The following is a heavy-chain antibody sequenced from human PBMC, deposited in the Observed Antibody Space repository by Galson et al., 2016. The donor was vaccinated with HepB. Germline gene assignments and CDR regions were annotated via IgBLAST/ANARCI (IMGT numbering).Heavy chain of an antibody. CDR2: IYYSGGT. Sequence: ATLSLTCTVSGGSVSSAHHYWGWIRQPSGKGLEWIGNIYYSGGTYYNPSLKSRVTILVHMSKNQFSLRLNSVTAADTAVYYCARGSSGTHTLPAYYYDGMGFWGQGTTVSVSS. J-gene: IGHJ6*02. D-gene: IGHD3-10*01. CDR1: GGSVSSAHHY. V-gene: IGHV4-39*01. CDR3: ARGSSGTHTLPAYYYDGMGF.